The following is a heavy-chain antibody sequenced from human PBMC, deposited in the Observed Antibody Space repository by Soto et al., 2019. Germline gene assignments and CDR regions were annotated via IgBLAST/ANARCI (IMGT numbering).Heavy chain of an antibody. V-gene: IGHV3-73*02. CDR1: GFTFSGSA. J-gene: IGHJ6*02. CDR3: SSSWYHGGGDGRGMDV. D-gene: IGHD6-13*01. CDR2: IRSKANSYAT. Sequence: EVQLVESGGGLVQPGGSLKLSCAASGFTFSGSAMHWVRQASGKGLEWVGRIRSKANSYATAYAASVKGRFTISRDDSKNTAYLQMNSLKTEDTAVYYCSSSWYHGGGDGRGMDVWGQGTTVTVSS.